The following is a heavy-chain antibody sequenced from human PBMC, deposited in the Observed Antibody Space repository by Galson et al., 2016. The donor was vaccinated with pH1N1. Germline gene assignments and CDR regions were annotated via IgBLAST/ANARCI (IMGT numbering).Heavy chain of an antibody. D-gene: IGHD3-9*01. CDR2: ISYDGSDK. J-gene: IGHJ4*02. Sequence: SLRLSCAASGFRFSSYGMHWVRQAPGKGLEWVAGISYDGSDKFYAYSVKGRFTISRDNSKNTLYLLMDSLRYDDTAVYYCAKDQSVFDLPIDYWGQGTLVSVSS. V-gene: IGHV3-30*18. CDR3: AKDQSVFDLPIDY. CDR1: GFRFSSYG.